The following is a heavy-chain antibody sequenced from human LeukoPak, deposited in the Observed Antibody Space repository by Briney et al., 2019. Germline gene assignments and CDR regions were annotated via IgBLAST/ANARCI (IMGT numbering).Heavy chain of an antibody. CDR2: IKQDGSEK. V-gene: IGHV3-7*01. D-gene: IGHD3-22*01. J-gene: IGHJ3*02. CDR1: GFTFSSYW. Sequence: GGSLRLSCAASGFTFSSYWMSWVRQAPGKGLEWVANIKQDGSEKYYVDSVKGRFTISRDNAKNSLYLQMNSLRAEDTAVYYCARDLSPYYDSSGCHAFDIWGQGTMVTVSS. CDR3: ARDLSPYYDSSGCHAFDI.